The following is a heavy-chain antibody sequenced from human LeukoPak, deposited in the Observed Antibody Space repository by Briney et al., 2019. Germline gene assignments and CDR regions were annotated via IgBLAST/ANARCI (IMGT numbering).Heavy chain of an antibody. J-gene: IGHJ3*02. CDR2: ISAYNGNT. D-gene: IGHD3-10*01. Sequence: ASVKVSCKASGYTFTSYGISWVRQAPGQGLEWMGWISAYNGNTNYAQKLQGRVTMTTDTSTTTAHMELRSLKSDDTAVYYCARVAADYYGSGGFAFDIGGQGTMVTVSS. CDR3: ARVAADYYGSGGFAFDI. V-gene: IGHV1-18*01. CDR1: GYTFTSYG.